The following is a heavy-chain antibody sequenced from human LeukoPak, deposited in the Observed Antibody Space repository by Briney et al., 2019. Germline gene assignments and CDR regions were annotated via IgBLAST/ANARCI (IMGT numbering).Heavy chain of an antibody. CDR1: GGSISSGGYS. D-gene: IGHD7-27*01. J-gene: IGHJ5*02. CDR2: IYHSGST. Sequence: SETPSLTCAVSGGSISSGGYSWSWIRQPPGKGLEWIGYIYHSGSTYYNPSLKSRVTISVDRSKNQFSLKLSSVTAADTAVYYCARGSSLGIKGGTWFDPWGQGTLVTVSS. CDR3: ARGSSLGIKGGTWFDP. V-gene: IGHV4-30-2*01.